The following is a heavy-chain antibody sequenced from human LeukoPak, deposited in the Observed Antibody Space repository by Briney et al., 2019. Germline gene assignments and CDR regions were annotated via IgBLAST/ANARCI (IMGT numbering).Heavy chain of an antibody. V-gene: IGHV3-23*01. D-gene: IGHD5-18*01. Sequence: GGSLRLSCAASGFTFSSFAMIWVRQPPGKGLEWVSSIFQGGGEIHYADSVRGRFTISRDNSKSTLFLQMNSLRAEDTAIYYCATYRQVLLPFESWGQGTLVTASS. CDR3: ATYRQVLLPFES. J-gene: IGHJ4*02. CDR2: IFQGGGEI. CDR1: GFTFSSFA.